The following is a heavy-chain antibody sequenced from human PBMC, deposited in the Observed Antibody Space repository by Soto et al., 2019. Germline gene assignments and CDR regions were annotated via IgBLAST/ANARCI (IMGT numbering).Heavy chain of an antibody. J-gene: IGHJ4*02. Sequence: EVQLLESGGGLVQPGGSLRLSCAASGFTFSSYVISWVRQAPGKGLEWVSGISGSGGSTYYADSVKGRFTISRDNYKDALHRQMNSLRAEDTAVYYCATESSRGCVDYWGQGTLVTVSS. CDR1: GFTFSSYV. CDR2: ISGSGGST. D-gene: IGHD6-19*01. V-gene: IGHV3-23*01. CDR3: ATESSRGCVDY.